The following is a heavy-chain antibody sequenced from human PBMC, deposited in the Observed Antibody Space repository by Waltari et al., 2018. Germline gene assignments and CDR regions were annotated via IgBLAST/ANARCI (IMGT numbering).Heavy chain of an antibody. D-gene: IGHD4-17*01. CDR3: AKDGDYSLPGYDAFDI. V-gene: IGHV3-30*02. J-gene: IGHJ3*02. CDR1: GLTFNPYG. CDR2: IRYDGSYK. Sequence: QVQLVESGGRVVQPGGSRRLSWATSGLTFNPYGMHWVRQTPGKGLEWVAFIRYDGSYKDYADSVKGRFSISRDNSENTLYLQMNDLRPEDTALYYCAKDGDYSLPGYDAFDIWGQGTMVTVSP.